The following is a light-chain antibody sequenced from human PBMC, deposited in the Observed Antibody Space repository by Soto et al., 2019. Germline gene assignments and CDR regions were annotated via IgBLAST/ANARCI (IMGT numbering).Light chain of an antibody. CDR2: RAS. CDR1: QSINTW. J-gene: IGKJ3*01. V-gene: IGKV1-5*03. Sequence: DIPMTQSPSTLSASVGDRVTITCRASQSINTWLAWYQQKPGKAPKLLIYRASTLESGVPSRFSGSGSGTEFTLTISSLQPDDLSTYYCQHYNTYSGTFGPGTKVDI. CDR3: QHYNTYSGT.